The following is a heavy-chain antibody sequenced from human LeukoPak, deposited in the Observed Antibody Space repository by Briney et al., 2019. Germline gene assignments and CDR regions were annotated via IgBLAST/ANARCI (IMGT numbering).Heavy chain of an antibody. J-gene: IGHJ4*02. V-gene: IGHV3-48*04. CDR1: GFTFSSYS. CDR3: ARVFMVRGVIIVPFDY. CDR2: ISSSSSTI. Sequence: GGSLRLSCAASGFTFSSYSMNWVRQAPGKGLEWVSYISSSSSTIYYADSVKGRFTISRDNAKNTLYLQMNSLRAEDTAVYYCARVFMVRGVIIVPFDYWGQGTLVTVSS. D-gene: IGHD3-10*01.